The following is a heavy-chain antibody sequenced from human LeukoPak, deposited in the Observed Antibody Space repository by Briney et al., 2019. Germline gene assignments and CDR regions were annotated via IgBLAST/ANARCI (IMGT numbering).Heavy chain of an antibody. D-gene: IGHD2-15*01. V-gene: IGHV4-34*01. CDR3: ATLRCSGGGCYSGWFDP. J-gene: IGHJ5*02. CDR1: GGSFSGYY. Sequence: SETLSLTCAVYGGSFSGYYWSWIRQPPGKGLEWIGEINHSGSTNYNPSLKSRVTISVDTSKNQFSLKLSSVTAADTAVYYCATLRCSGGGCYSGWFDPWGQGTLVTVSS. CDR2: INHSGST.